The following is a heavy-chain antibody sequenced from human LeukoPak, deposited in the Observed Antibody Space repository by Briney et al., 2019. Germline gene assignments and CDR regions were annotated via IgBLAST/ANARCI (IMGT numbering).Heavy chain of an antibody. V-gene: IGHV1-24*01. D-gene: IGHD2-2*01. J-gene: IGHJ6*02. CDR2: FDPEDGET. Sequence: EASVMVSCKVSGYTLTELSMHWVRQAPGKGLEWMGGFDPEDGETIYAQKFQGRVTMTEDTSTDTAYMELSSLRSEDTAVYYCATDTYQLLWAGRAGNYYYYGMDVWGQGTTVTVSS. CDR1: GYTLTELS. CDR3: ATDTYQLLWAGRAGNYYYYGMDV.